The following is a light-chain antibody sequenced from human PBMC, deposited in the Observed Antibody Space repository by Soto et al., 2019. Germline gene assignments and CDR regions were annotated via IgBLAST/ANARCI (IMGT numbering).Light chain of an antibody. Sequence: QSALTQPASVSGSPGQSITISCTGTSRDVGGYKYVSWYQQHPGKAPKLMLYEVTNRPSGVSNRFSGSKSGNTASLTISGLQAEDEADYYCSSFTSTTIYVLFGGGTKLTVL. V-gene: IGLV2-14*01. CDR1: SRDVGGYKY. J-gene: IGLJ2*01. CDR3: SSFTSTTIYVL. CDR2: EVT.